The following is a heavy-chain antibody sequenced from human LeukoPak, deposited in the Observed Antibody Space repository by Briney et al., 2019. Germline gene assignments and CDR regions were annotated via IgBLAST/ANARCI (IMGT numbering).Heavy chain of an antibody. CDR2: ISSSSSTI. CDR1: GFIFSSYS. Sequence: GGSLRLSCAASGFIFSSYSMNWVRQAPGKGLEWVSYISSSSSTIYYADSVKGRFTISRDNAKNSLCLQMNSLRAEDTAVYYCARVLHKRNYDSSGFYVYWGQGTLVTVSS. V-gene: IGHV3-48*01. CDR3: ARVLHKRNYDSSGFYVY. J-gene: IGHJ4*02. D-gene: IGHD3-22*01.